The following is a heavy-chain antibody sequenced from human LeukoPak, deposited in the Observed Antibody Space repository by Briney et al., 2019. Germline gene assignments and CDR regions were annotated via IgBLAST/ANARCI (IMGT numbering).Heavy chain of an antibody. Sequence: GGSLRLSCAASEFTFSSYALNWVRQAPGRGLEWVSFISNSGGYTYYAESVKGRFTISRDNSKDTMFLQMNSLRAEDTALYYCAKLKGVGSALGDDAFVDWGLGTMVTVSS. CDR3: AKLKGVGSALGDDAFVD. V-gene: IGHV3-23*01. CDR2: ISNSGGYT. D-gene: IGHD1-26*01. J-gene: IGHJ3*01. CDR1: EFTFSSYA.